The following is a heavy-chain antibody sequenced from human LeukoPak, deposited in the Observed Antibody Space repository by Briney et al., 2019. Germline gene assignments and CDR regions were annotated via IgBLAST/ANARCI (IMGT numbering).Heavy chain of an antibody. Sequence: SQTLSLTCTVSGGSISSGGYYWSWLRQHPGKGLEWIGYIYYSGSTYYNPSLKSRVTISVDTSKNQFSLKLSSVTAANTAVYYCVRDRGDDYGDSLYYYYMDVWGKGTTVTVSS. V-gene: IGHV4-31*03. D-gene: IGHD4-17*01. CDR1: GGSISSGGYY. CDR2: IYYSGST. CDR3: VRDRGDDYGDSLYYYYMDV. J-gene: IGHJ6*03.